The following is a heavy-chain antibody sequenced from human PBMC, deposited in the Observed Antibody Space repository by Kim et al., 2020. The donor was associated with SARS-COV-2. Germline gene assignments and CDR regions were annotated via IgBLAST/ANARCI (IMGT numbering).Heavy chain of an antibody. V-gene: IGHV4-34*13. Sequence: TPSLKRRVTISIDTSQNQFSLKMNSVTAADTAVYYCARGGGMARYYFDYWGQGPLVTVSS. D-gene: IGHD3-16*01. CDR3: ARGGGMARYYFDY. J-gene: IGHJ4*02.